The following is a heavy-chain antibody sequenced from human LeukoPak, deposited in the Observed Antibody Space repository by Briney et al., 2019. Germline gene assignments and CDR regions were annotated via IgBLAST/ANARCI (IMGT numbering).Heavy chain of an antibody. D-gene: IGHD4-17*01. Sequence: PGESLKISCKGSGYSFTSYWIGWVRQMPGKGLEWMGIIYPGDSDTRYSPSFQGQVTISADKSISTAYLQWSSLKASDTAMYYCARQTSHDYGDYGTNYYYYYGMDVWGQGTTVTVSS. CDR2: IYPGDSDT. CDR3: ARQTSHDYGDYGTNYYYYYGMDV. CDR1: GYSFTSYW. V-gene: IGHV5-51*01. J-gene: IGHJ6*02.